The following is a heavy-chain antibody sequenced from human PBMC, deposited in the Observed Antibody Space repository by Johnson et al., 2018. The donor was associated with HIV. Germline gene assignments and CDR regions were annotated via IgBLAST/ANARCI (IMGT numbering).Heavy chain of an antibody. J-gene: IGHJ3*02. D-gene: IGHD3-3*01. CDR1: GLTVSSNY. CDR2: IYTGGTT. V-gene: IGHV3-66*02. CDR3: GKDLGESGCEEWASDYYDFGRDYPCLAPRGVPGTFHI. Sequence: VQLVESGGGLVQPGASLTLSCAASGLTVSSNYMSWVRQAPGKGLEWVSIIYTGGTTYYADSVKGRFTISRDNSKNTVYLQMDGLRPEDTALYYCGKDLGESGCEEWASDYYDFGRDYPCLAPRGVPGTFHIWGQGTMVTVSS.